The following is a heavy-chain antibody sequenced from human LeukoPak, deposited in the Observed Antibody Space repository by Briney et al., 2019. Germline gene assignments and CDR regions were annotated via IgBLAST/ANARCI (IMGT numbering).Heavy chain of an antibody. CDR2: ISGYDGNT. CDR1: GYTFTTYG. J-gene: IGHJ4*02. CDR3: ARTVTTSSYYFDY. Sequence: ASVKLSCKASGYTFTTYGVSWVRQAPGQGLEWMGWISGYDGNTNYAQKLRGRVTMTTDTSTSTAYMDLRSLRSDDTALYYCARTVTTSSYYFDYWGRGTLVTVSS. D-gene: IGHD4-17*01. V-gene: IGHV1-18*01.